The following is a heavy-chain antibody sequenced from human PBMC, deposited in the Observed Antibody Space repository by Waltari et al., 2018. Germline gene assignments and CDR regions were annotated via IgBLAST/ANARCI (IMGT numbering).Heavy chain of an antibody. CDR3: ARVVISTYYYYYMDV. J-gene: IGHJ6*03. Sequence: EVQLVESGGGLVKPGGSLRLSCAASGFTFSSYSMNWVRQAPGKGLEWVSSISSSSNYIYYADSVKGRFTISRDNAKNSLYLQMNSLRAEDTAVYYCARVVISTYYYYYMDVWGKGTTVTVSS. CDR2: ISSSSNYI. CDR1: GFTFSSYS. V-gene: IGHV3-21*01.